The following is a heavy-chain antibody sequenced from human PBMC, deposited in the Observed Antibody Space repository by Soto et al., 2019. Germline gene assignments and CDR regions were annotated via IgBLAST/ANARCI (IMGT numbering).Heavy chain of an antibody. J-gene: IGHJ6*02. D-gene: IGHD3-9*01. CDR1: GYTFTGYY. Sequence: ASVKVSCKASGYTFTGYYVHWVRQAPGQGLEWMGWINPNRGATNYAQKFQGWVTMTRDTSISTAYMELSSLRSDDTAVYYCARGIALSGYLPYYSCMDVWGQGTTVTVSS. CDR3: ARGIALSGYLPYYSCMDV. V-gene: IGHV1-2*04. CDR2: INPNRGAT.